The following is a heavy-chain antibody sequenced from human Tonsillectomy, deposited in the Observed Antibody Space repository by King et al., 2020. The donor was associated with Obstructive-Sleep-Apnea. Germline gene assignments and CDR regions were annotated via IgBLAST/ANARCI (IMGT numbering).Heavy chain of an antibody. CDR2: IWYDGTNK. V-gene: IGHV3-33*06. CDR1: GFTFSSYA. Sequence: VQLVESGGGVVQPGRSLRLSCTASGFTFSSYAMHWVRQAPGKGLGGVGVIWYDGTNKYYADSGKGRFTIARDNSKNTLYLQMNSLRAEDTAVYYCAKAPFYYDSSGYYHFEYWGQGTLVTVSS. D-gene: IGHD3-22*01. CDR3: AKAPFYYDSSGYYHFEY. J-gene: IGHJ4*02.